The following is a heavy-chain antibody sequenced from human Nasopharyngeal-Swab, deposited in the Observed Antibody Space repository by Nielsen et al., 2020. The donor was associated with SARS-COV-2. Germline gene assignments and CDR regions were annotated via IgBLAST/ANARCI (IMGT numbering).Heavy chain of an antibody. D-gene: IGHD6-19*01. V-gene: IGHV3-9*01. Sequence: GESLKISCAASGFTFDDYAMHLVRHAPGKGLEWVSVITWNSGSIGYADSVKGRFNISRDNAKNSLYLQMNSLRAEDTALYYCAKDNIAVAGLPDYWGQGTLVTVSS. CDR3: AKDNIAVAGLPDY. CDR2: ITWNSGSI. CDR1: GFTFDDYA. J-gene: IGHJ4*02.